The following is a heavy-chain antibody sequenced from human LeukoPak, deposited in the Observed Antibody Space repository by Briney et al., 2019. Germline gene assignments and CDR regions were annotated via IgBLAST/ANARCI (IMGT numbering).Heavy chain of an antibody. CDR1: GYTFTAYY. V-gene: IGHV1-2*02. J-gene: IGHJ3*02. CDR2: INPNSGGT. CDR3: ARDHRGWDAFDI. D-gene: IGHD6-19*01. Sequence: ASVKVSCKASGYTFTAYYMHWVRQAPGQGLEWMGWINPNSGGTNYAQKFQGRVTMTRDTSISTAYMELSRLRSDDTAVYYCARDHRGWDAFDIWGQGTMVTVSS.